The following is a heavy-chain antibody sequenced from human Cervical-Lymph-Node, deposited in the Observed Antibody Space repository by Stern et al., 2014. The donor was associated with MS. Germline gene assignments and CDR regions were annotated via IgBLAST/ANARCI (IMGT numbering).Heavy chain of an antibody. Sequence: EDQLVESGGGLVKPGGSLSLSCAASGITFSGHNMNWVRQAPGKGLEWVSSIDSRGNYIYDGDSVKGRFTISRDNAKNSLYLQMNSLRAEDTALYYCAREAVEWAYGMDVWGQGTTVTVSS. V-gene: IGHV3-21*01. J-gene: IGHJ6*02. D-gene: IGHD1-26*01. CDR2: IDSRGNYI. CDR3: AREAVEWAYGMDV. CDR1: GITFSGHN.